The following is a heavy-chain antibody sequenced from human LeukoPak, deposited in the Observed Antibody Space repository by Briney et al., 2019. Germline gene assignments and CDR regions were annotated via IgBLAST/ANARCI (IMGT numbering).Heavy chain of an antibody. CDR1: GFTFGDSA. J-gene: IGHJ4*02. V-gene: IGHV3-49*04. CDR3: TRAMGYLDH. D-gene: IGHD6-13*01. Sequence: GGSLRLSCTTSGFTFGDSAMTWVRQAPGKGLEWVGFIRSKVFRGTTEYAASVKARFTISRDDSKSIAYLQMNSLKTEDTAVYYCTRAMGYLDHWGQGTLVTVSS. CDR2: IRSKVFRGTT.